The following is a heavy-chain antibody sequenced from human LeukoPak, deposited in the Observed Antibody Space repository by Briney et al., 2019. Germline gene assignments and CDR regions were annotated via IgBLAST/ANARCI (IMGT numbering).Heavy chain of an antibody. V-gene: IGHV4-39*01. CDR3: ARISYYDFWSGYYYYYMDV. J-gene: IGHJ6*03. Sequence: SETLSLTRTVSGGSISSSSYYWGWIRQPPGKGLEWIGSIYYSGSTYYNPSLKSRVTISVDTSKNQFSLKLSSVTAADTAVYDCARISYYDFWSGYYYYYMDVWGKGTTVTVSS. CDR2: IYYSGST. CDR1: GGSISSSSYY. D-gene: IGHD3-3*01.